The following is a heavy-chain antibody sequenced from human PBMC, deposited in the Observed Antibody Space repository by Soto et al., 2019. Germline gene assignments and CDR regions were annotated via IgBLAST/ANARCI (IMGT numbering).Heavy chain of an antibody. D-gene: IGHD2-2*02. CDR1: GGSVSSDTHY. V-gene: IGHV4-61*01. CDR2: IYSSGST. CDR3: ARFVRSCSGTTCYTRADV. Sequence: WETLSLTCTVSGGSVSSDTHYWSWIRQPPGKRLEWIGLIYSSGSTNYNPSLKSRVTMSVDTSKNQFSLKLRSVIVADTAVYHCARFVRSCSGTTCYTRADVWGQGTTVTVSS. J-gene: IGHJ6*02.